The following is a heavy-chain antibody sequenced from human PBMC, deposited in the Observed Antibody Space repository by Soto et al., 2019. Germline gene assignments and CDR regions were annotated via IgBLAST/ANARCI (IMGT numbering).Heavy chain of an antibody. CDR2: IYYSGST. CDR1: GGSISSYY. CDR3: AREPYDILTGYYYFDD. J-gene: IGHJ4*02. D-gene: IGHD3-9*01. Sequence: SETLSLTCTVSGGSISSYYWSWIRQPPGKGLEWIGYIYYSGSTNYNPSLKSRVTISVDTSKNQFSLKLSSVTAADTAVYYCAREPYDILTGYYYFDDWGRGTLVTVSS. V-gene: IGHV4-59*01.